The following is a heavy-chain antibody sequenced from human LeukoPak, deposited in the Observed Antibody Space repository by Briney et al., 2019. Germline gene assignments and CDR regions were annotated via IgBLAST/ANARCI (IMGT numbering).Heavy chain of an antibody. Sequence: GESLRLSCTASGFTFSTYVMSWVRQAPGKGLECVSSITGSGGNTYHADSVKDRFTISRDNSKNTLYLQLNSLRAEDTAVYYCAQASGSRSFDFWGPGTLVTVSS. J-gene: IGHJ4*02. CDR2: ITGSGGNT. D-gene: IGHD3-10*01. CDR3: AQASGSRSFDF. V-gene: IGHV3-23*01. CDR1: GFTFSTYV.